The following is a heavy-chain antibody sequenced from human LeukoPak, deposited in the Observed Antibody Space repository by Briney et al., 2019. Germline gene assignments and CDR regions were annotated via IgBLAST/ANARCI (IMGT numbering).Heavy chain of an antibody. D-gene: IGHD1-26*01. Sequence: ASVKISCKSSGYTFTGYYIHRVRQAPGQGLQWMGWINPNSGGTKYAQKFQGRVTMTRDTSISTASMELSSLRSDDTAVYYCARETPTGSYSGYWGQGTLVTVSS. J-gene: IGHJ4*02. CDR1: GYTFTGYY. CDR2: INPNSGGT. CDR3: ARETPTGSYSGY. V-gene: IGHV1-2*02.